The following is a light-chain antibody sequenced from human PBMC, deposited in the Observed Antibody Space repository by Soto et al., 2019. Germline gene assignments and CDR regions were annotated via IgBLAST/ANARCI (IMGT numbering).Light chain of an antibody. CDR1: QSVSSN. J-gene: IGKJ3*01. Sequence: EIVMTQSPATLSVSPGERATLSCGASQSVSSNLAWYQQKPGQAPRLLIYGASTRATGIPARFSGSGSGTEFTLTISSLQSEDFAVYYCQQENTFGPGTKVDIK. CDR2: GAS. V-gene: IGKV3-15*01. CDR3: QQENT.